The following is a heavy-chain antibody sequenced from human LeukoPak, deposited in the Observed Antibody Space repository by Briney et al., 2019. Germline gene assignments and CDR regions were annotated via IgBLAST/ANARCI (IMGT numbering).Heavy chain of an antibody. J-gene: IGHJ4*02. CDR1: GGSFSGYY. CDR2: INHSGST. Sequence: SETLSLTCAVYGGSFSGYYWSWIRQPPGNGLEWIGEINHSGSTNYNPSLKSRVTISVDTSKNQFSLRLSSVTAADTAVYYCARGGVCYGYWGQGTLVTVSS. V-gene: IGHV4-34*01. D-gene: IGHD2-8*01. CDR3: ARGGVCYGY.